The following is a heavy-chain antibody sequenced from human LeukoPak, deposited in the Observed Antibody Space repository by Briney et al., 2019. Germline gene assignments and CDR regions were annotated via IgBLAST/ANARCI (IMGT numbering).Heavy chain of an antibody. CDR1: GGSFSGYY. V-gene: IGHV4-34*01. D-gene: IGHD6-13*01. CDR2: INHSGNT. J-gene: IGHJ4*02. CDR3: ARDKLGSSWYYFDY. Sequence: SETLSLTCAVYGGSFSGYYWSWIRQPPGKGLEWIGEINHSGNTNYNPSLKSRVTISVDTSKNQFSLKLSSVTAADTAVYYCARDKLGSSWYYFDYWGQGTLVTVSS.